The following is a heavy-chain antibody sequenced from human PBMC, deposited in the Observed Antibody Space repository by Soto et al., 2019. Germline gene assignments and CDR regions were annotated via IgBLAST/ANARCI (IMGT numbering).Heavy chain of an antibody. CDR2: ISAYNGNT. CDR3: ARVGYCSGGSCYHTPSYSDQDIVV. V-gene: IGHV1-18*01. D-gene: IGHD2-15*01. CDR1: GYTFTSYG. J-gene: IGHJ6*03. Sequence: ASGYTFTSYGISWVRQAPGQGLEWMGWISAYNGNTNYAQKLRGRVTMTTDTSTSTAYMELRSLRSDDTAVYYCARVGYCSGGSCYHTPSYSDQDIVVWGKGTTVTVSS.